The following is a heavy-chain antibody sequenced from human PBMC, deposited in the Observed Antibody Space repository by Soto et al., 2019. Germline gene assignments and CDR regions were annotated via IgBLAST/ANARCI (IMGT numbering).Heavy chain of an antibody. CDR2: INPSGGST. Sequence: GASVKVSCKASGYTFTSYYMHWVRQAPGQGLEWMGIINPSGGSTSYAQKFQGRVTMTRDTSTSTVYMELSSLRSEDTAVYYCARAGFVEVGSPDPWGQGTLVTVS. D-gene: IGHD1-26*01. CDR3: ARAGFVEVGSPDP. CDR1: GYTFTSYY. J-gene: IGHJ5*02. V-gene: IGHV1-46*03.